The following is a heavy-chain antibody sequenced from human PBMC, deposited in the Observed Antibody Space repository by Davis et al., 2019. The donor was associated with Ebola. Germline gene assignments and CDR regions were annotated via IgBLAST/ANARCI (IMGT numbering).Heavy chain of an antibody. Sequence: GESLKISCAASGFTFSSYAMSWVRQAPGKGLEWVSAISGSGGSTYYADPVKGRFTISRDNSKNTLYLQMNSLRAEDTAVYYCAKGEPLDDYGDYQPLGYWGQGTLVTVSS. CDR3: AKGEPLDDYGDYQPLGY. J-gene: IGHJ4*02. D-gene: IGHD4-17*01. CDR1: GFTFSSYA. CDR2: ISGSGGST. V-gene: IGHV3-23*01.